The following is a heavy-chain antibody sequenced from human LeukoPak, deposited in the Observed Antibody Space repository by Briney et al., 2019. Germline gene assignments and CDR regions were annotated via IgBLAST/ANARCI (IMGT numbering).Heavy chain of an antibody. D-gene: IGHD2-2*01. CDR2: ISWNSGSI. V-gene: IGHV3-9*01. Sequence: GRSLRLSCAASGFTFDDYAMHWVRQAPGKGLVWVSGISWNSGSIGYADSVKGRFTISRDNAKNSLYLQMNSLRAEDTALYYCAKALTAVVVPAATDYWGQGTLVTVSS. J-gene: IGHJ4*02. CDR1: GFTFDDYA. CDR3: AKALTAVVVPAATDY.